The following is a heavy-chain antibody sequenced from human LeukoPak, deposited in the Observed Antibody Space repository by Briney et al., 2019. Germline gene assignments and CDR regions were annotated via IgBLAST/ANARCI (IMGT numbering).Heavy chain of an antibody. V-gene: IGHV1-2*02. D-gene: IGHD3-9*01. CDR3: ARASGDILTGYSSYFDY. Sequence: ASVKVSCKASGYTFTGYYMHWVRQAPGQGLEWMGWINPNSGGTNYAQKFQGRVTMTRDTSISTAYVELSRLRSDDTAVYYCARASGDILTGYSSYFDYWGQGTLVTVSS. J-gene: IGHJ4*02. CDR2: INPNSGGT. CDR1: GYTFTGYY.